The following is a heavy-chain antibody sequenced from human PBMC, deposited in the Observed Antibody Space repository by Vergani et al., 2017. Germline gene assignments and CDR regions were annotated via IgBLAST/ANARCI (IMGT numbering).Heavy chain of an antibody. J-gene: IGHJ4*02. D-gene: IGHD2-2*01. Sequence: QVQLVESGGGVVQPGRSLRLSCAASGFTFSSYGMHWVRQAPGKGLEWVAVISYDGSNKYYADSVKGRFTISRDNSKNTLYLQMNSLRAEDTAIYYCAKDAVIVPGAMRNPYYFDYWGQGTLVTVSS. V-gene: IGHV3-30*18. CDR1: GFTFSSYG. CDR3: AKDAVIVPGAMRNPYYFDY. CDR2: ISYDGSNK.